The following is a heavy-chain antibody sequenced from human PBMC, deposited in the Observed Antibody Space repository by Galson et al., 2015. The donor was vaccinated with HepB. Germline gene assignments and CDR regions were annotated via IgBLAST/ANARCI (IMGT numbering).Heavy chain of an antibody. J-gene: IGHJ4*02. CDR1: GGSISSGGYS. CDR2: IYHSGST. Sequence: LSLTCAVSGGSISSGGYSWSWIRQPPGKGLEWIGYIYHSGSTYYNPSLKSRVTISVDRSKNQFSLKLSSVTAADTAVYYCARVYGSGSRGVDYWGQGTLVTVSS. D-gene: IGHD3-10*01. V-gene: IGHV4-30-2*01. CDR3: ARVYGSGSRGVDY.